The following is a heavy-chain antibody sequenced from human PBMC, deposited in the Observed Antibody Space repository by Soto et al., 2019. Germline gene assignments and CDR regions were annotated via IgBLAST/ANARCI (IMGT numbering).Heavy chain of an antibody. CDR1: GETLNSNP. Sequence: QVQLVQSGAAVKKPGSSLKVSCKVFGETLNSNPIGWVRQAPGQGLELVGGIVPLSDRTNYAQELQGRVTVTADGSTSTVYMELSNLKSDETAVYYCARKTFGDCNSGGGSFSLDVWGQGSLIT. D-gene: IGHD2-15*01. V-gene: IGHV1-69*01. J-gene: IGHJ1*01. CDR2: IVPLSDRT. CDR3: ARKTFGDCNSGGGSFSLDV.